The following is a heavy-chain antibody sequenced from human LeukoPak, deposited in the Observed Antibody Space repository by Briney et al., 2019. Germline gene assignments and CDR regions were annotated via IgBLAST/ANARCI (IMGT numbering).Heavy chain of an antibody. CDR3: ARVPLAAAYLDY. V-gene: IGHV1-46*01. Sequence: ASVKVSCKASGYTFTSYYVHWVRQAPGQGLEWMGIINPSGGSTSYAQKFQGRVTMTRDTSTSTVYMELSSLRSEDTAVYYCARVPLAAAYLDYWGQGTLVTISS. CDR2: INPSGGST. CDR1: GYTFTSYY. J-gene: IGHJ4*02. D-gene: IGHD6-13*01.